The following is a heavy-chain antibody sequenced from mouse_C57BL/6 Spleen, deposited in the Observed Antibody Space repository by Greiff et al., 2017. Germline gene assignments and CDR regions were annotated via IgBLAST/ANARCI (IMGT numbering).Heavy chain of an antibody. V-gene: IGHV1-50*01. CDR3: ASRSYYGNY. CDR2: IDPSDSYT. Sequence: QVQLQQPGAELVKPGASVKLSCKASGYTFTSYWMQWVKQRPGQGLEWIGEIDPSDSYTNYNQKFKGKATLTVDTSSSTAYMQLSSLTSEDSAVYYWASRSYYGNYWGQGTTLTVSS. J-gene: IGHJ2*01. D-gene: IGHD2-1*01. CDR1: GYTFTSYW.